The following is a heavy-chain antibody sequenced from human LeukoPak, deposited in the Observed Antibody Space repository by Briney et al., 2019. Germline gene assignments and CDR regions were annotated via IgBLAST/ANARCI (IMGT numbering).Heavy chain of an antibody. CDR3: ARLYNWNAYYYYDMDV. J-gene: IGHJ6*02. V-gene: IGHV1-18*01. CDR1: GYTFTSYG. CDR2: ISAYNGNT. D-gene: IGHD1-20*01. Sequence: VASVKVSCKASGYTFTSYGISWVRQAPGQGLEWMGWISAYNGNTNYAQKLQGRVTMTTDTSTSTAYMELRSLRSDDTAVYYCARLYNWNAYYYYDMDVWGQGTTVTVSS.